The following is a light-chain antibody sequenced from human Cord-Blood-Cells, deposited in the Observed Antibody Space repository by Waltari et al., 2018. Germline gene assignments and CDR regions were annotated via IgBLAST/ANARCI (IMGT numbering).Light chain of an antibody. J-gene: IGLJ3*02. V-gene: IGLV2-14*01. Sequence: QSALTQPASVSGSPGQSITISCTGTSSDVGGYNYVSWYQQHPGKAPKLMIYDVSKRRAGVSNRFSGSKSGNTASLTISGLQAEDEADDYCSSYTSSSTYWVFGGGTKLTVL. CDR3: SSYTSSSTYWV. CDR1: SSDVGGYNY. CDR2: DVS.